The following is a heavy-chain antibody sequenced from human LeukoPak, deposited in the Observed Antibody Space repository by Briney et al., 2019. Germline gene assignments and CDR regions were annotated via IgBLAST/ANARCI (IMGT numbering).Heavy chain of an antibody. CDR2: IYPGDSDT. CDR3: ASSGVSSTSCYLY. V-gene: IGHV5-51*01. J-gene: IGHJ4*02. CDR1: GYTLTELS. D-gene: IGHD2-2*01. Sequence: KVSCKVSGYTLTELSMHWVRQMPGKGLEWMGIIYPGDSDTRYSPSFQGQVTISADKSISTAYLQWSSLKASDTAMYYCASSGVSSTSCYLYWGQGTLVTVSS.